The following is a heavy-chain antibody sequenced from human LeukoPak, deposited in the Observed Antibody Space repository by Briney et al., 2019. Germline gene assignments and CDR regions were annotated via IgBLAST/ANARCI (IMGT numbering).Heavy chain of an antibody. Sequence: GGSLRLSCAASGFTFSSYGMTWVRQAPGEGLEWVSAISGSGGNTYYADSVKGRLTISRDNSKNTLYLQMNSLRAEDTAVYYCAKRAYCTSASCLFHFDYWGQGTLVTVSS. CDR2: ISGSGGNT. D-gene: IGHD2-2*01. V-gene: IGHV3-23*01. CDR3: AKRAYCTSASCLFHFDY. J-gene: IGHJ4*02. CDR1: GFTFSSYG.